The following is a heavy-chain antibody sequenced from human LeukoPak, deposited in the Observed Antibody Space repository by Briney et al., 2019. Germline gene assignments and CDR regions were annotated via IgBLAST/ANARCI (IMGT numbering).Heavy chain of an antibody. D-gene: IGHD6-6*01. CDR1: GGSLSGYY. CDR2: INHSGST. J-gene: IGHJ4*02. Sequence: SETLSLTCAVYGGSLSGYYWSWIRQPPGKGLEWIGEINHSGSTNYNPSLKSRVTISVDTSKNQFSLKLSSVTAADTAVYYCARYSSSTDNSYFFDYWGQGTLVTVSS. V-gene: IGHV4-34*01. CDR3: ARYSSSTDNSYFFDY.